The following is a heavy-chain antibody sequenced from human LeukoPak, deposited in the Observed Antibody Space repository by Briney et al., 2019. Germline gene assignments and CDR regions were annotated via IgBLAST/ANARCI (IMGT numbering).Heavy chain of an antibody. V-gene: IGHV4-59*01. D-gene: IGHD6-13*01. Sequence: SESLSLTCSVSGGSLSSYYWSWIRQPPGKGLEWIGHIYSSGSTNYNPSLKSRVTISVDTSKNQFSLKLRSVTAADTAMYYCARAGLIAAADPLDYWGQGTLVTVSS. J-gene: IGHJ4*02. CDR3: ARAGLIAAADPLDY. CDR1: GGSLSSYY. CDR2: IYSSGST.